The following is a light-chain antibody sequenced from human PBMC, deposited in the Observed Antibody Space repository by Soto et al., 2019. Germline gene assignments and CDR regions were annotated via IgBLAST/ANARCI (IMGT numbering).Light chain of an antibody. J-gene: IGKJ2*01. V-gene: IGKV1-5*01. CDR3: QQYNFYPYT. Sequence: DIQMTQSPSTLSASVGDRVTITCWASQSIVNWLAWYQQKPGKAPQLLIYDASSLESGVSSRFSGSGSATEFTLTISSLQPEDFATYYCQQYNFYPYTFGQGTKLEIK. CDR2: DAS. CDR1: QSIVNW.